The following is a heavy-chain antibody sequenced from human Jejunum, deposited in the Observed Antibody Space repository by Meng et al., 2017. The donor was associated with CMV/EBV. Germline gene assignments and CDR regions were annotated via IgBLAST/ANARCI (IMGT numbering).Heavy chain of an antibody. J-gene: IGHJ4*02. D-gene: IGHD2-15*01. CDR2: FVNYVDT. CDR1: GDTFGSYG. Sequence: QVHLVQSGAEVKKPGASVRVSCKASGDTFGSYGICWVRQAPGQGLEWMGWFVNYVDTYPAPKFQGRVTMTTDTHTNTAFMELRSLTSDDTAVYYCASGTPGRSYCDYWGQGTLVTVSS. CDR3: ASGTPGRSYCDY. V-gene: IGHV1-18*01.